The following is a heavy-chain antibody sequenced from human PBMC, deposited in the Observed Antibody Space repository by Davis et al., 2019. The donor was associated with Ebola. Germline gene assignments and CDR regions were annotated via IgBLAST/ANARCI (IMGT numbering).Heavy chain of an antibody. Sequence: PGGSLRLSCATLDFHFGASTISWVRQAPGKGLEWVAFIRSKTFGGTAEYAASVDGRFTVSRDDSNNIAYLQLNSLKSEDTAVYYCSSLYTDYWVFDLWGQGTVVTVSS. J-gene: IGHJ3*01. CDR1: DFHFGAST. CDR3: SSLYTDYWVFDL. V-gene: IGHV3-49*04. CDR2: IRSKTFGGTA. D-gene: IGHD4-11*01.